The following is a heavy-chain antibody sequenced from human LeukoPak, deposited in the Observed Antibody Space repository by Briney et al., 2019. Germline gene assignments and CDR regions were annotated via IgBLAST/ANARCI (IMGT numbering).Heavy chain of an antibody. CDR1: GYSFTSYW. CDR3: ARCSSHYDFWSGYSHDAFDI. V-gene: IGHV5-51*01. D-gene: IGHD3-3*01. CDR2: IYPGDSDT. Sequence: GESLQISFKGAGYSFTSYWIGWVRQMPGKGLEWMGIIYPGDSDTRYSPSFQGQVTISADKSISTAYLQWSSLKASDTAMYYCARCSSHYDFWSGYSHDAFDIWAKGQWSPSLQ. J-gene: IGHJ3*02.